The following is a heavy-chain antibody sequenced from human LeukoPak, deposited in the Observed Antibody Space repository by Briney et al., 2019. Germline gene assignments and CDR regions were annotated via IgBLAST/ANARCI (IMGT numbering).Heavy chain of an antibody. CDR3: ARGQGVYASGSYPFDD. V-gene: IGHV3-21*01. CDR1: GFTFSDHS. J-gene: IGHJ4*02. Sequence: PGGSLRLSCAASGFTFSDHSMNWVRQAPGKGLEWVSSISSSSTYIFYADSVKGRFTISRDYAKNSLYLQMNSLRAEDTAVYFCARGQGVYASGSYPFDDWGQGTQVTVSS. CDR2: ISSSSTYI. D-gene: IGHD3-10*01.